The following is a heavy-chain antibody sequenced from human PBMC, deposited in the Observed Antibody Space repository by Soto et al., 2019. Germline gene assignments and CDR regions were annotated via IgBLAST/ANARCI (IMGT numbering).Heavy chain of an antibody. CDR2: INPNSGGT. J-gene: IGHJ6*02. V-gene: IGHV1-2*02. CDR3: ARDDRQWLALYYYYYYGMDV. CDR1: GYTFTGYY. D-gene: IGHD6-19*01. Sequence: WASVKVSCKASGYTFTGYYMHWVRQAPGQGLEWMGWINPNSGGTNYAQKFQGRVTMTRDTSISTAYMELSRLRSDDTAVYYCARDDRQWLALYYYYYYGMDVWGQGTTVTVSS.